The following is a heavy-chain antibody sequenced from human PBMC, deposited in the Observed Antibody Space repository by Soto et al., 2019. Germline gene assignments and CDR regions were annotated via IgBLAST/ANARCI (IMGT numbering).Heavy chain of an antibody. Sequence: GGSLRLSCAASGFTFSSYAMHWVRQAPGKGLEWVAVISYDGSNKYYADSVKGRFTISRDNSKNTLYLQMNSLRAEDTAVYYCTRRGSYSPYGMDVWGQGTTVTVSS. CDR2: ISYDGSNK. J-gene: IGHJ6*02. CDR1: GFTFSSYA. V-gene: IGHV3-30-3*01. CDR3: TRRGSYSPYGMDV. D-gene: IGHD1-26*01.